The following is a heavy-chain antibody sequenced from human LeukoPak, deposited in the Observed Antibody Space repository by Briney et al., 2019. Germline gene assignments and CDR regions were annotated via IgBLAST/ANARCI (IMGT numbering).Heavy chain of an antibody. CDR3: ARVGSEEQLVRSLYFQH. Sequence: ASVKVSCKASGYTFTSYDINWVRQATGQGLEWMGWMNPNSGNTGYAQKFQGRVTMTRNTSISTAYMELSCLRSEDTAVYYCARVGSEEQLVRSLYFQHWGQGTLVTVSS. V-gene: IGHV1-8*01. CDR2: MNPNSGNT. D-gene: IGHD6-6*01. CDR1: GYTFTSYD. J-gene: IGHJ1*01.